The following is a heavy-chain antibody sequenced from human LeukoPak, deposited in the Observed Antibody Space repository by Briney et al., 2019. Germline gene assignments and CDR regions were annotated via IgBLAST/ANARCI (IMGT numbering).Heavy chain of an antibody. V-gene: IGHV3-30*04. CDR3: ARGVAEQWLVQRWFDP. CDR2: ISYDGSNK. D-gene: IGHD6-19*01. J-gene: IGHJ5*02. CDR1: GFTFSSYD. Sequence: GRSLRLSCAASGFTFSSYDVHWVRQAPGKGLEWVAVISYDGSNKYYDDSMKGRLTTTRNNSKNTLYLQMNSLRAEDTAVYYCARGVAEQWLVQRWFDPWGQGTLVTVSS.